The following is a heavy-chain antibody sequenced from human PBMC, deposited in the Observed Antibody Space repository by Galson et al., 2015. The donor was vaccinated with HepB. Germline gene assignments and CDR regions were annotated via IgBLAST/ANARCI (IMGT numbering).Heavy chain of an antibody. CDR3: ARLSGGGNGMDV. CDR2: IGTAGDT. CDR1: GFTFSSYD. V-gene: IGHV3-13*04. Sequence: SLRLSCAASGFTFSSYDMHWVRQATGKGLEWVSAIGTAGDTYYPGSVKGRFTISRENAKNSLYLQMNSLRAGDTAVYYCARLSGGGNGMDVWGQGTTVTVSS. D-gene: IGHD2-15*01. J-gene: IGHJ6*02.